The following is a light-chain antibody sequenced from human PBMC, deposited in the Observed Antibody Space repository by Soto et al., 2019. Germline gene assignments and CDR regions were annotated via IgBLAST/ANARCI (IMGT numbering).Light chain of an antibody. J-gene: IGLJ1*01. CDR1: SSDVGRYNY. Sequence: QSVLTQPRSVSGSPGQSVTISCTGTSSDVGRYNYVSWYQQHPGKAPKLMIYDISKRPSGVPDRFSGSKSGNTASLTISGLQAEDEADYYCCSHAGSFTYVFGTGTKLTVL. CDR3: CSHAGSFTYV. CDR2: DIS. V-gene: IGLV2-11*01.